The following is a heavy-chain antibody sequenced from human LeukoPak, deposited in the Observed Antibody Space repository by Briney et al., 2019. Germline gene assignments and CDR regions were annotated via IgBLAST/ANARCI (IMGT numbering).Heavy chain of an antibody. V-gene: IGHV3-23*01. CDR2: ISGSGGST. J-gene: IGHJ4*02. Sequence: PGGSLRLSCAASGFTFSSYAMSWVRQAPGKGLEWVSAISGSGGSTYYADSEKGRFTISRDNSKNTLYLQMNSLRAEDTAVYYCAKGHMRYCSGGSCSYYFDYWGQGTLVTVSS. CDR3: AKGHMRYCSGGSCSYYFDY. CDR1: GFTFSSYA. D-gene: IGHD2-15*01.